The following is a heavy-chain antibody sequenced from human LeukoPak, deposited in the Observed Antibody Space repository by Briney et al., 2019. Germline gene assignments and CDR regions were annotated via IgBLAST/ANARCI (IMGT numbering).Heavy chain of an antibody. CDR1: GGSISNSSYY. J-gene: IGHJ6*03. Sequence: SSETLSLTCTVSGGSISNSSYYWGWIRQPPGKGLEWIGSIYYSGSTYYNPSLKSRVTISVDTSKNQFSLKLSSVTAADTAVYYCASTYRVVYYYYMDVWGKGTTVTVSS. D-gene: IGHD2-15*01. V-gene: IGHV4-39*01. CDR3: ASTYRVVYYYYMDV. CDR2: IYYSGST.